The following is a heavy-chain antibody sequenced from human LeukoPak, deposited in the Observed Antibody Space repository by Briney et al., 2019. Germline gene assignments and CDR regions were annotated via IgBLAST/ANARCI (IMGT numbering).Heavy chain of an antibody. J-gene: IGHJ5*02. D-gene: IGHD3-16*01. CDR3: ARLHASRAEEFDP. Sequence: SETLSLTCTVSGASISSYNWSWIRQPPGKGLEWIGYIYYSGSTNYNPSLKSRVIISLDTSKNQFSLKLTSVTAADTAVYYCARLHASRAEEFDPWGQGTLVTVSS. V-gene: IGHV4-59*01. CDR1: GASISSYN. CDR2: IYYSGST.